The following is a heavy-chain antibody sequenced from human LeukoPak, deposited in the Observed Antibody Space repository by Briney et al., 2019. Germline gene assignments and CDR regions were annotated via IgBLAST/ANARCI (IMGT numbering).Heavy chain of an antibody. CDR2: IYYSGST. V-gene: IGHV4-59*01. D-gene: IGHD3-22*01. Sequence: SETLSLTCTVSGGSISSYYWSWIRQPPGKGLEWIGYIYYSGSTNYNPSLKSRVTISVDTSKNQFSLKLSSVTAADTAVYYCARESGLYYYDSSGYGFDPWGQGTLVTVSS. J-gene: IGHJ5*02. CDR1: GGSISSYY. CDR3: ARESGLYYYDSSGYGFDP.